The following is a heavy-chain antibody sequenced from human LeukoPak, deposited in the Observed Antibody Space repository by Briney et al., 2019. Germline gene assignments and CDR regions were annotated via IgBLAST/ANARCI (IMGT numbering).Heavy chain of an antibody. CDR1: GFTFSNYW. D-gene: IGHD3-10*01. Sequence: PGGSLRLSCAASGFTFSNYWMTWVRQAPGKGLEWVANIKQDGTEKYYVDSVKGRFTISRDNAENSLYLQMNSLRAEDTAVYYCAKEEGSSGSYPHWGQGTLVTVSS. CDR3: AKEEGSSGSYPH. V-gene: IGHV3-7*01. CDR2: IKQDGTEK. J-gene: IGHJ4*02.